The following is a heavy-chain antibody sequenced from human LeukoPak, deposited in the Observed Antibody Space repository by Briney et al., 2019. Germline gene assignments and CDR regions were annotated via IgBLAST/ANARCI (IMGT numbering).Heavy chain of an antibody. CDR2: IYTSGST. J-gene: IGHJ5*02. CDR1: GGSISSGSYY. Sequence: SQTLSLTCTVSGGSISSGSYYWSWIRQPAGKGLEWIGRIYTSGSTNYNPSLKSRVTISVDTSKNQFSLKLSSVTAADTAVYYCARVPYYYDSSGYSSWFDPWGQGTLVTVSS. CDR3: ARVPYYYDSSGYSSWFDP. V-gene: IGHV4-61*02. D-gene: IGHD3-22*01.